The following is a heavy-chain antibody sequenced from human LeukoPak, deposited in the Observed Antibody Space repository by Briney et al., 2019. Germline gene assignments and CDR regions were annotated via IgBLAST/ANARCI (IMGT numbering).Heavy chain of an antibody. Sequence: GASVKVSCKASGYSFSDYYMHWVRQAPGQGLEWMGWINPDSGGTKYAQKFQGRVTMTRDTSISTAYMELNRLRSDDTAVYYRARHYRDYWGQGTLVTVSS. CDR3: ARHYRDY. CDR1: GYSFSDYY. D-gene: IGHD1-14*01. V-gene: IGHV1-2*02. CDR2: INPDSGGT. J-gene: IGHJ4*02.